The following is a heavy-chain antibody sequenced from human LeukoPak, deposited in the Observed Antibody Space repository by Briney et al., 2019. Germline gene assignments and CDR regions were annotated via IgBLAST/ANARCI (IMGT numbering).Heavy chain of an antibody. CDR2: ISGSGGST. Sequence: GGSLRLSCAASGFTFSSYAMNWVRQAPGEGLEWVSAISGSGGSTYYADSVKGRFTISRDNSKNTLYLQMNSLRAEDTAVYYCAKVGLSGYDVPYYFDYWGQGTLVTVSS. V-gene: IGHV3-23*01. D-gene: IGHD5-12*01. J-gene: IGHJ4*02. CDR3: AKVGLSGYDVPYYFDY. CDR1: GFTFSSYA.